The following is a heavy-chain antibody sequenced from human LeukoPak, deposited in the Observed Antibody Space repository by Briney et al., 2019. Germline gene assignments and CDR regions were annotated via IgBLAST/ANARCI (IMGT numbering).Heavy chain of an antibody. CDR1: GFTFSNAW. J-gene: IGHJ6*02. V-gene: IGHV3-23*01. CDR2: ISGSGGGT. D-gene: IGHD5-12*01. CDR3: AKVVGGYDGYYYYGMDV. Sequence: GGSLRLSCAASGFTFSNAWMSWVRQAPGKGLEWVSTISGSGGGTYYADSVKGRFTISRDNSKNTLYLQINNLRAEDTAVYYCAKVVGGYDGYYYYGMDVWGQGTTVTVSS.